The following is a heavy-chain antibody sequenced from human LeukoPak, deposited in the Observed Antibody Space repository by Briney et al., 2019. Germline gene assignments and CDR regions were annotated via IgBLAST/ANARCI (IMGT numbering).Heavy chain of an antibody. V-gene: IGHV4-59*08. Sequence: SETLSLTCTVSGGSISSYYWSWIRQPPGKGLEWIGYIYYSGSTNYNPSLKSRVTISVATSKTPFSLKLSSVTAADTAVYYCARQSPTTVTTYFDYWGQGTLVTVSS. CDR1: GGSISSYY. D-gene: IGHD4-17*01. J-gene: IGHJ4*02. CDR3: ARQSPTTVTTYFDY. CDR2: IYYSGST.